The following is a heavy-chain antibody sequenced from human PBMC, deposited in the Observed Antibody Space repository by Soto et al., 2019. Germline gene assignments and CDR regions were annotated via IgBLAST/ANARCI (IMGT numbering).Heavy chain of an antibody. Sequence: LETLSLTCTVSGGSSSSYYWSWIRQPPGKGLEWIGYIYYSGSTNYNPSLKSRVTISVDTSKNQFSLKLSSVTAADTAVYYCARLGTSDAFDIWGQGTMVTVSS. D-gene: IGHD7-27*01. CDR3: ARLGTSDAFDI. CDR2: IYYSGST. J-gene: IGHJ3*02. CDR1: GGSSSSYY. V-gene: IGHV4-59*08.